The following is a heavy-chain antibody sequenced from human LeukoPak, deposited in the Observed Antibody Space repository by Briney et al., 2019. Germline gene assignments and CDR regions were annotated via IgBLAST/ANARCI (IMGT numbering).Heavy chain of an antibody. Sequence: GGSLRLSCVTSGFTFSTYWMTWVRQAPGKGRVWVSRIKTDGSSTSYADSVKGRFTISRDNAKNSLYLQMNSLRAEDTAVYYCARGRATYYDYVWGSSWGQGTLVTVSS. D-gene: IGHD3-16*01. CDR2: IKTDGSST. CDR3: ARGRATYYDYVWGSS. V-gene: IGHV3-74*01. J-gene: IGHJ5*02. CDR1: GFTFSTYW.